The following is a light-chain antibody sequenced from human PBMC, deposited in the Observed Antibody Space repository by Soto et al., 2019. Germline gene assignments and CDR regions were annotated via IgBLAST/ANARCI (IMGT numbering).Light chain of an antibody. CDR3: QQRSNWPLT. Sequence: EMVLTQSPATLPLSPAQTDTLSCSASQSGSSSLAWYQQKPGQAPRLLIYDASNRATGIPARFSGSGSGTDFTLTISSLEPEDFAVYYCQQRSNWPLTFGGGTKVEIK. J-gene: IGKJ4*01. V-gene: IGKV3-11*01. CDR1: QSGSSS. CDR2: DAS.